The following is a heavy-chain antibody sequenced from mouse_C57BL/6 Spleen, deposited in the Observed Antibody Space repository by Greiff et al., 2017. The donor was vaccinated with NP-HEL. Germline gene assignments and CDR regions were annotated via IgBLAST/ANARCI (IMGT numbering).Heavy chain of an antibody. J-gene: IGHJ3*01. D-gene: IGHD3-3*01. CDR2: IYPGDGDT. V-gene: IGHV1-82*01. Sequence: VQLQQSGPELVKPGASVKISCKASGYAFSSSWMNWVKQRPGKGLEWIGRIYPGDGDTNYNGKFKGKATLTADKSSSTAYMQLSSLTSEDSAVYFCARSEGDMWFAYWGQGTLVTVSA. CDR3: ARSEGDMWFAY. CDR1: GYAFSSSW.